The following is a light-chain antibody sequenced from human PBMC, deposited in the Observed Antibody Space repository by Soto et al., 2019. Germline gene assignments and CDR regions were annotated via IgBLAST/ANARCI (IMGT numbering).Light chain of an antibody. CDR1: SSDVGGYNY. CDR2: DVS. J-gene: IGLJ1*01. CDR3: SSYTISNTLV. Sequence: QSALTQPRSVSGSPGQSVTISCTGTSSDVGGYNYVSWYQQYPGKAPKLMIYDVSNRPSGVSNRFSGSKSGNTASLTISGLQAEDEADYYCSSYTISNTLVFGSGTKVTVL. V-gene: IGLV2-14*01.